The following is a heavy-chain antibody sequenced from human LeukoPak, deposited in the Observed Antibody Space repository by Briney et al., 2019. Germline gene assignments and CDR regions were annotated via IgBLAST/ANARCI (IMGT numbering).Heavy chain of an antibody. Sequence: ASVKVSCKASGYTCTSYYIHWVRQAPGQGLEWMGIINPSGGSTSYAQKFQGRVTITRDMSTSTVYMELSSLRSEDTAVYYCARESSISNYVLSHFDYWGQGTLVTVSS. J-gene: IGHJ4*02. CDR1: GYTCTSYY. D-gene: IGHD4-11*01. V-gene: IGHV1-46*01. CDR3: ARESSISNYVLSHFDY. CDR2: INPSGGST.